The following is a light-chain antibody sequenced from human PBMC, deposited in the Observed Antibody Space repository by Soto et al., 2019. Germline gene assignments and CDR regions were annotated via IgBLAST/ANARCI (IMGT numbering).Light chain of an antibody. V-gene: IGKV3-20*01. CDR1: QSVSSN. CDR3: QQYGSSGT. Sequence: EVVMNKSPSTLSVNQGERATLSCRASQSVSSNLAWYQQKPGQAPRLLIYGASNRATGIPDRFSGSGSGTDFTLTISRLEPEDFAVYYCQQYGSSGTFGQG. CDR2: GAS. J-gene: IGKJ1*01.